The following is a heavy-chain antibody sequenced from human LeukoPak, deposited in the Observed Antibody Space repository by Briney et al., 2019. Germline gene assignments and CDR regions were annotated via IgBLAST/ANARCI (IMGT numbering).Heavy chain of an antibody. CDR2: ISYDGSNK. CDR1: GFTFSSYA. D-gene: IGHD2-8*01. Sequence: GGSLRLSCAASGFTFSSYAMHWVRQAPGKGLEWVAVISYDGSNKYYADSVRGRFTISRDNSKDTLYLQMSSLRAEDTAVYYCARLGHCTNGICYSPDFDYWGQGTLVTVSS. CDR3: ARLGHCTNGICYSPDFDY. J-gene: IGHJ4*02. V-gene: IGHV3-30-3*01.